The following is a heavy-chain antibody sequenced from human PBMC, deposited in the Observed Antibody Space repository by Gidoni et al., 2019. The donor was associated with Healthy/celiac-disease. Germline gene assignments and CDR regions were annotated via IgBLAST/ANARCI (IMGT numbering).Heavy chain of an antibody. J-gene: IGHJ3*02. Sequence: QVQLQESGPGLVKPSETLSLTCTVSGGSISSYYWSWIRQPPGKGLEWIGYIYYSGSTNYNPSLKSRVTISVDTSKNQFSLKLSSVTAADTAVYYCARVLWGRDKGAFDIWGQGTMVTVSS. V-gene: IGHV4-59*01. CDR1: GGSISSYY. CDR2: IYYSGST. D-gene: IGHD2-15*01. CDR3: ARVLWGRDKGAFDI.